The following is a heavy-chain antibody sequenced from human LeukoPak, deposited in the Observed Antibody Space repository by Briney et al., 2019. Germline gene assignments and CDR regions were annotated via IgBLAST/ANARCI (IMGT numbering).Heavy chain of an antibody. CDR2: ISGSGGST. V-gene: IGHV3-23*01. CDR1: GFTFSSNA. Sequence: PGGSLRLSCAASGFTFSSNAMSWVRQAPGKGLEWVSAISGSGGSTYYADSVKGRFTISRDNSKNTLYLQMNSLRVEDTAVYYCAKALPRATYYYDSSAGGLYDYWGPGTLVTVSS. J-gene: IGHJ4*02. CDR3: AKALPRATYYYDSSAGGLYDY. D-gene: IGHD3-22*01.